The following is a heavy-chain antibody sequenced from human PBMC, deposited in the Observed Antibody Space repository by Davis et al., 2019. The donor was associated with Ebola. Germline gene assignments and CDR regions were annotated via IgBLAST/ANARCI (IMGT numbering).Heavy chain of an antibody. V-gene: IGHV3-9*01. CDR1: GFTFDDYA. CDR2: ISWNSGSI. J-gene: IGHJ4*02. Sequence: GGSLRLSCAASGFTFDDYAMHWVRQAPGKGLEWVSGISWNSGSIGYADSVKGRFTISRDNAKNSLYLQMNSLRDEDTAVYYCAREPCDYWGQGTLVTVSS. CDR3: AREPCDY.